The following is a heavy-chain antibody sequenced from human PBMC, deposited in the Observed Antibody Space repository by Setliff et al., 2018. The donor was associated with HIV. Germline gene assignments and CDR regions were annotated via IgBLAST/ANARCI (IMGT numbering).Heavy chain of an antibody. CDR3: ARDSGPYHDYVWGTYRPIYFQH. Sequence: GGSLRLSCAASGFSFSDYWMHWVRKVPGKGLLWVARINSDDTITNYADSVKVRFTISRDSTKSSLYLQMNSLRAEDTAVYYCARDSGPYHDYVWGTYRPIYFQHWGQGTLVTVSS. CDR1: GFSFSDYW. J-gene: IGHJ1*01. D-gene: IGHD3-16*02. V-gene: IGHV3-74*01. CDR2: INSDDTIT.